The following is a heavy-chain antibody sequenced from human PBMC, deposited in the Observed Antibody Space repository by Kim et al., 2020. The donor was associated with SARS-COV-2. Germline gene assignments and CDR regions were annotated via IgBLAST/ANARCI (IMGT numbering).Heavy chain of an antibody. CDR3: ARWVARRWFDP. D-gene: IGHD2-15*01. J-gene: IGHJ5*02. V-gene: IGHV4-39*01. Sequence: YYHPSLKRRITLSVDTSKNQSSRKLSSVTAADTAVYYGARWVARRWFDPWGQGTLVTVSS.